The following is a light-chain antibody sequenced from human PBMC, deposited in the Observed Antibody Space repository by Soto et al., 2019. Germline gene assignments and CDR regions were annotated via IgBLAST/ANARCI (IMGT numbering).Light chain of an antibody. Sequence: EIVLTQSAFALSLSPGERATLSCRASQSVSSYLAWYQQKPGQAPRLLIYDASNRATGIPARFSGTGSGTDFTLTINNLEPEDFAVYYCQVRTNWSIAFGRGTRLEIK. CDR3: QVRTNWSIA. CDR1: QSVSSY. V-gene: IGKV3-11*01. CDR2: DAS. J-gene: IGKJ5*01.